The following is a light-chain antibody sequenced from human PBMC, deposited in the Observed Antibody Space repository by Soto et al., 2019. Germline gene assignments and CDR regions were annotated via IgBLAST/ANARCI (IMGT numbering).Light chain of an antibody. CDR2: GAS. CDR1: QSVSSN. V-gene: IGKV3-15*01. CDR3: QQYNNWPRT. Sequence: EIVMTQSPATLSVSPGERATLSCRASQSVSSNLAWYQQKPGQAPRLLMYGASTRATAIPARFSGSGSGAELTLTISSLQSEDFAVYYCQQYNNWPRTFGQGTKVEIK. J-gene: IGKJ1*01.